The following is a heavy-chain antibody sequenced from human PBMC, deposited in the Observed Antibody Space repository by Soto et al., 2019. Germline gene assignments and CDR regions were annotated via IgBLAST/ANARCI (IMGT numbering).Heavy chain of an antibody. CDR1: GGSFSGYY. CDR3: ARDKITGLFDY. CDR2: INHSGST. D-gene: IGHD2-8*02. J-gene: IGHJ4*02. V-gene: IGHV4-34*01. Sequence: QVQLQQWGAGLLKPSETLSLTCAVYGGSFSGYYWTWIRQPPGTGLEWIGEINHSGSTNYNPSLKSRVTISVDTSKNQCSLKLTSVTAADTAVYYCARDKITGLFDYWGQGTRVNVSS.